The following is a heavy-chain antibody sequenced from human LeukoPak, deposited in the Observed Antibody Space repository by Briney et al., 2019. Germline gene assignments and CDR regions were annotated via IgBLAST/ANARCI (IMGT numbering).Heavy chain of an antibody. CDR1: GYSFTSYW. J-gene: IGHJ4*02. D-gene: IGHD3-22*01. Sequence: GESLKISCKGSGYSFTSYWITWVRQMPGKGLEWMGTIDPSDSYTNYSPSFQGHVTISADKSISSAYLQWSSLKASDTAMYYCAYAVGDYDSFDYWGQGTLVTVSS. V-gene: IGHV5-10-1*01. CDR3: AYAVGDYDSFDY. CDR2: IDPSDSYT.